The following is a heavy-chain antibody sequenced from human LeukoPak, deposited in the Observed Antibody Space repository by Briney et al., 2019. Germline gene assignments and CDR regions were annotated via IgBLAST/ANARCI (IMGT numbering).Heavy chain of an antibody. CDR3: ARRRSWPEFVY. Sequence: SETLSLTCSVSGGSINSSGYFWGWIRQPPGKGLEWIGAIYYTGDTYYSPSLRSRVTISVDTSENQYSLKLRSVTAADTAVYYCARRRSWPEFVYWGQGTLVTVSS. CDR2: IYYTGDT. CDR1: GGSINSSGYF. J-gene: IGHJ4*02. V-gene: IGHV4-39*01. D-gene: IGHD1-26*01.